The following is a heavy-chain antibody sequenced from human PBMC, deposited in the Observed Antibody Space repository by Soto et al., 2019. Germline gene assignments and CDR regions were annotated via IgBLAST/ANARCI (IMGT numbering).Heavy chain of an antibody. CDR3: AREDIRYYGMDV. CDR1: GYTFTGYY. CDR2: INPNSGGT. D-gene: IGHD2-15*01. J-gene: IGHJ6*02. V-gene: IGHV1-2*04. Sequence: ASVKVSCKASGYTFTGYYMHWVRQAPGQGLEWIGWINPNSGGTNYAQKFQGWVTMTRDTSISTAYMELSRLRSDDTAVYYCAREDIRYYGMDVWGQGTTVTVSS.